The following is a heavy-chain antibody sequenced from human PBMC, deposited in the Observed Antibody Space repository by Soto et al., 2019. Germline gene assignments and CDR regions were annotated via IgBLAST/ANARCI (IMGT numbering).Heavy chain of an antibody. Sequence: QLQLQESGSGLVKPSQTLSLTCAVSGGSISSGGYSWSWIRQPPGKGLEWIGYIYHSGSTYYNPYLRCRVTISVDRSKNQFSLKLSSVTAADTAVYYCARINFDYYDSSGYSRWFDPWGQGTLVTVSS. CDR3: ARINFDYYDSSGYSRWFDP. D-gene: IGHD3-22*01. J-gene: IGHJ5*02. V-gene: IGHV4-30-2*01. CDR1: GGSISSGGYS. CDR2: IYHSGST.